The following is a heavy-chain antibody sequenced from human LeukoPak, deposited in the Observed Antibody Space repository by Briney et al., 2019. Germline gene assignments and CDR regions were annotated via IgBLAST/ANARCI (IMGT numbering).Heavy chain of an antibody. Sequence: PGGSLRLSCAASGFTFSDYYMSWIRQAPGKGLEWVSYISSSGSTIYYADSVKGRFTISRDNAKNSLYLQMNSLRAEDTAVYCCARPIHYYYDSSGYLGYWGQGTLVTVSS. V-gene: IGHV3-11*01. J-gene: IGHJ4*02. CDR3: ARPIHYYYDSSGYLGY. CDR1: GFTFSDYY. D-gene: IGHD3-22*01. CDR2: ISSSGSTI.